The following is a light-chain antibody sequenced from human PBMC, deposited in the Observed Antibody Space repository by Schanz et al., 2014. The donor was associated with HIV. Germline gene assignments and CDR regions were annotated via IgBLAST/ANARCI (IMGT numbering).Light chain of an antibody. J-gene: IGLJ2*01. Sequence: QSALTQPASVSGSPGQSITISCTGTSSDVGGYKYVSWYQQYPGKAPKLIIFDVDNRPSGVSWRFSASKSGNTASLTISGLQAEDEADYYCSSYAGTTTFVVFGGGTKLTVL. CDR1: SSDVGGYKY. CDR2: DVD. V-gene: IGLV2-14*01. CDR3: SSYAGTTTFVV.